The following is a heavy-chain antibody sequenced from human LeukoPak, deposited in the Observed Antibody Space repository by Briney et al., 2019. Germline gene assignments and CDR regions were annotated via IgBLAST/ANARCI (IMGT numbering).Heavy chain of an antibody. CDR3: ASTSPKYYYESSGYSSLFDN. J-gene: IGHJ4*02. Sequence: SETLSLTCTVSGGSISNYYWSWIRQPPGKGLEWIAYIYYIGTTYYYNPSLKSRLTISVDTSKNQFSLKLRSVTAADTALYYCASTSPKYYYESSGYSSLFDNWGQGTLVTVSS. CDR2: IYYIGTTY. V-gene: IGHV4-59*12. CDR1: GGSISNYY. D-gene: IGHD3-22*01.